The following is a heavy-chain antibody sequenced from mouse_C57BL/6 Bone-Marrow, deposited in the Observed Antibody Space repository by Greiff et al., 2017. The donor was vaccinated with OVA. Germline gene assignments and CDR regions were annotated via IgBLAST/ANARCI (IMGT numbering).Heavy chain of an antibody. CDR3: TRYDYDWVEGY. J-gene: IGHJ2*01. V-gene: IGHV1-15*01. CDR1: GYTFTDYE. Sequence: QVHVKQSGAELVRPGASVTLSCKASGYTFTDYEMHWVKQTPVHGLEWIGAIDPETGGTASNQKFKGKAILTVDKSSCTAYMELRSLTSEDSAVYSCTRYDYDWVEGYWCQGTTLTVSS. CDR2: IDPETGGT. D-gene: IGHD2-4*01.